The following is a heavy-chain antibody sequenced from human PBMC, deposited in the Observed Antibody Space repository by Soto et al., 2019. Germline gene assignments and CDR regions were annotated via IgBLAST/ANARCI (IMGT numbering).Heavy chain of an antibody. V-gene: IGHV3-21*01. CDR1: GFTFSSYS. CDR2: ISSSSSYI. Sequence: PGGSLRLSCAASGFTFSSYSMNWVRQAPGKGLEWVSSISSSSSYIYYADSVKGRFTISRDNAKNSLYLQMNSLRAEDTAVYYCARDEEEKNAFDIWGQGTMVTVSS. J-gene: IGHJ3*02. CDR3: ARDEEEKNAFDI.